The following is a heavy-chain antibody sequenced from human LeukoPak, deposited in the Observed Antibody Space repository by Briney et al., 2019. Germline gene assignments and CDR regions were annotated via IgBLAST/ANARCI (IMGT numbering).Heavy chain of an antibody. CDR2: ISHSGST. D-gene: IGHD4-23*01. CDR3: ARGQTTVVTPYFDY. J-gene: IGHJ4*02. V-gene: IGHV4-34*01. Sequence: SETLSLTCAVYGGSFSGYYWSWIRQPPGKGLEWIGEISHSGSTNYNPSLKSRVTISVDTSKNQFSLKLSSVTAADTAVYYCARGQTTVVTPYFDYWGQGTLVTVSS. CDR1: GGSFSGYY.